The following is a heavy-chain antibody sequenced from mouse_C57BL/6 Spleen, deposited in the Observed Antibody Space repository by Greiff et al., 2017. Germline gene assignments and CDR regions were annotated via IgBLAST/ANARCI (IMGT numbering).Heavy chain of an antibody. J-gene: IGHJ2*01. CDR1: GFTFTDYY. CDR2: IRNKANGYTT. CDR3: ARYSTVVANFDY. V-gene: IGHV7-3*01. D-gene: IGHD1-1*01. Sequence: EVQVVESGGGLVQPGGSLSLSCAASGFTFTDYYMSWVRQPPGKALEWLGFIRNKANGYTTEYSASVKGRFTISRDNSQSILYLQMNALRAEDSATYYCARYSTVVANFDYWGQGTTRTVSS.